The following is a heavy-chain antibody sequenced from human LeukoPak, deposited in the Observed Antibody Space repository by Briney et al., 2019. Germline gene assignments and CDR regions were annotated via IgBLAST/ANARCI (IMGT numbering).Heavy chain of an antibody. CDR1: GXTLSSNY. V-gene: IGHV3-66*01. D-gene: IGHD2-21*02. CDR2: IYSGGGT. CDR3: ATETDDY. Sequence: GGSLRLSCAASGXTLSSNYMSWVRQAPGKGLEWVSVIYSGGGTYYADYVKGRFTISRDNSKNTVYLQMNSLRAEDTAVYYCATETDDYWGQGTLVTVSS. J-gene: IGHJ4*02.